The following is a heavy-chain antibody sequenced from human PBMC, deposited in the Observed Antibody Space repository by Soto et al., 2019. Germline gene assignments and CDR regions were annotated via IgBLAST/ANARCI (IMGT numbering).Heavy chain of an antibody. J-gene: IGHJ6*02. V-gene: IGHV1-2*04. CDR1: GYTFTGCY. CDR3: ASSLSPSSSWYPSDGMDV. CDR2: INPNSGGT. Sequence: ASVKVSCKASGYTFTGCYMHWVRQAPGQGLEWMGWINPNSGGTNYAQKFQGWVTMTRDTSISTAYMELSRLRSDDTAVYYCASSLSPSSSWYPSDGMDVWGQGTTVTVSS. D-gene: IGHD6-13*01.